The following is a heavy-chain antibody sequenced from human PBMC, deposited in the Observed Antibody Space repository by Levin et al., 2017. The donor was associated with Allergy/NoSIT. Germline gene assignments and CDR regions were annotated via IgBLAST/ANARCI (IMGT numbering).Heavy chain of an antibody. D-gene: IGHD3-3*01. CDR3: TRARRITVFGGLSMTDY. CDR1: GFTFGDYV. Sequence: KPGGSLRLSCTASGFTFGDYVMNWFRQAPGKGLEWVGFIRTKANHGTTEYAASVKGRFTISRDDSKSIAYLQMSSLKTEDTAVYYCTRARRITVFGGLSMTDYWGQGTLVTVSS. CDR2: IRTKANHGTT. J-gene: IGHJ4*02. V-gene: IGHV3-49*05.